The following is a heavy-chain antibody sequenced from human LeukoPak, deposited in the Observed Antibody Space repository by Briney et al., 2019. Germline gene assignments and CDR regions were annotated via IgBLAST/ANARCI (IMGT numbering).Heavy chain of an antibody. V-gene: IGHV3-7*01. J-gene: IGHJ5*02. CDR1: GFTFGSYW. D-gene: IGHD6-19*01. Sequence: GGSLRLSCAASGFTFGSYWMSWVRQAPGKGLEWVANIKQDGSEKYYVDSVKGRFTISRDNAKNSLYLQMNSLRAEDTAVYYCARVRRIAVAGTVHLWFDPWGQGTLVTVSS. CDR3: ARVRRIAVAGTVHLWFDP. CDR2: IKQDGSEK.